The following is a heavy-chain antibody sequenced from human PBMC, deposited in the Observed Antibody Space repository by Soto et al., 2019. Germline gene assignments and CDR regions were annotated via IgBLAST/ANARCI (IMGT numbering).Heavy chain of an antibody. CDR2: ISYDGSNK. J-gene: IGHJ4*02. CDR1: GFTFSSYA. V-gene: IGHV3-30-3*01. D-gene: IGHD4-17*01. Sequence: QVQLVESGGGVVQPGRSLRLSCAASGFTFSSYAMHWVRQAPGKGLEWVAVISYDGSNKYYADSVKGRFTISRDNSKNTLYLQMNSLRAEDTAVYYCARDLTVTTRVDYWGQGTLVTVSS. CDR3: ARDLTVTTRVDY.